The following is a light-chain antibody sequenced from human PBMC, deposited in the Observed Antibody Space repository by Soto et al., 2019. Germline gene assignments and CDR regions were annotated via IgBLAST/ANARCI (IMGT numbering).Light chain of an antibody. J-gene: IGLJ1*01. V-gene: IGLV2-8*01. CDR1: KNDIGVYDF. Sequence: QSVRTQPPSASGSPGQSVTISCTGTKNDIGVYDFVSWYQHHPGKAPRLIIYEVVQRPSGVPDRFSGSKSGNTASLTVSGLQAADEADYFCKSYAGSNTYVVGSGTKVTVL. CDR2: EVV. CDR3: KSYAGSNTYV.